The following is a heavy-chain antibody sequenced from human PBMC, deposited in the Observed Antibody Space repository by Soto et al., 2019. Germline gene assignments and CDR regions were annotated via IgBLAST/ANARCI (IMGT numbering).Heavy chain of an antibody. J-gene: IGHJ6*03. V-gene: IGHV6-1*01. D-gene: IGHD1-1*01. CDR1: GDSVSSNSAA. CDR2: TYYRSKWYN. Sequence: QSQTLSLTCAISGDSVSSNSAAWNWIRQSPSRGLEWLGRTYYRSKWYNDYAVSVKSRITINPDTSKNQFSLQLNSVTPEDTAVYYCARVGSLERPLDKYYYYYYMDVWGKGTTVTVSS. CDR3: ARVGSLERPLDKYYYYYYMDV.